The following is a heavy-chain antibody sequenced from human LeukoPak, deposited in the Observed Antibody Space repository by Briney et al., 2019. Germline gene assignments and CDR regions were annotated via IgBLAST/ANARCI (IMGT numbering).Heavy chain of an antibody. J-gene: IGHJ3*02. CDR2: IRSKAYGGTT. V-gene: IGHV3-49*04. D-gene: IGHD1-20*01. Sequence: PGGSLRLSCTASGFTFGDYAMSWVRQAPGKGLEWVGFIRSKAYGGTTEYAASVKGRFTISRDDSKSIAYLQMNSLKTEDTAVYYRTRANRYNWNDDAFDIWGQGTMVTVSS. CDR1: GFTFGDYA. CDR3: TRANRYNWNDDAFDI.